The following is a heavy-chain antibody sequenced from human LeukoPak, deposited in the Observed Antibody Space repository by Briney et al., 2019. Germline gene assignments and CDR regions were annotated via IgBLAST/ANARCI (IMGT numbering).Heavy chain of an antibody. D-gene: IGHD6-13*01. CDR3: ARVSSSWYGGDY. V-gene: IGHV4-39*07. CDR1: GGSISSSSYY. Sequence: PSETLSLTCTVSGGSISSSSYYWGWIRQPPGKGLEWIGSIYYSGSTYYNPSLKSRVTISVDTSKNQFSLKLSSVTAADTAVYYCARVSSSWYGGDYWGRGTLVTVSS. CDR2: IYYSGST. J-gene: IGHJ4*02.